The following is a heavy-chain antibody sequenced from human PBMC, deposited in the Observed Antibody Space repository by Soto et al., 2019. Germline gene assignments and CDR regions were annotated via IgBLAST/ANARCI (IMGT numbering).Heavy chain of an antibody. D-gene: IGHD7-27*01. Sequence: PSQPLSITCAISWASFSSKNAACHCIRQSPSRGLEWLGRTYYRSKWSSNYAVSVKSRITINPDTSKNQFSLQLRSVTPDDTAIYYCERTGDYLVDYWGQGTLVTVSS. CDR1: WASFSSKNAA. CDR2: TYYRSKWSS. J-gene: IGHJ4*02. V-gene: IGHV6-1*01. CDR3: ERTGDYLVDY.